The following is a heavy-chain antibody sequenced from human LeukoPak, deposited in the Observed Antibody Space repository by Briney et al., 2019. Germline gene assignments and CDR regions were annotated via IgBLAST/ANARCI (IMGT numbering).Heavy chain of an antibody. D-gene: IGHD6-19*01. J-gene: IGHJ4*02. V-gene: IGHV3-21*01. CDR2: ISSSSSYI. CDR1: GFTFSSYS. CDR3: ARGANHAVAPSDY. Sequence: GGSLRLSCAASGFTFSSYSMNWARQAPGKGLEWVSSISSSSSYIYYADSVKGRFTISRDNAKNSLYLQMNSLRAEDTAVYYCARGANHAVAPSDYWGQGTLVTVSS.